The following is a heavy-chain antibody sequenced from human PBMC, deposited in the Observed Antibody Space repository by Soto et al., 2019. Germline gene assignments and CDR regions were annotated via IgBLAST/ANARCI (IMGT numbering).Heavy chain of an antibody. J-gene: IGHJ4*02. Sequence: QVQLVESGGGVVQPGRSLRLSCAASGFTFSSYAMHWVRQAPGKGLEWVAVILYDGSNKYYADSVKGRFTISRDNSKNTLYLQMDSLRAEDTAVYYCARRLSGSYSSNWYEVDYWGQGTLVTVSS. CDR2: ILYDGSNK. CDR3: ARRLSGSYSSNWYEVDY. V-gene: IGHV3-30-3*01. D-gene: IGHD6-13*01. CDR1: GFTFSSYA.